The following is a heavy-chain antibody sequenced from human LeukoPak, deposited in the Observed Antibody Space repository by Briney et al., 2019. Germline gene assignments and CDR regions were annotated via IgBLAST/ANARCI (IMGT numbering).Heavy chain of an antibody. CDR1: GFTFSSYA. V-gene: IGHV3-23*01. CDR2: ISGSGGST. J-gene: IGHJ1*01. CDR3: AKGNYYDFWSGYYTQLEYFQH. D-gene: IGHD3-3*01. Sequence: PGGSLRLSCAASGFTFSSYAMSWVRQAPGKGLEWVSAISGSGGSTYYADSVKGRFTISRDNSKNTLYLQMNCLRAEDTAVYYCAKGNYYDFWSGYYTQLEYFQHWGQGTLVTVSS.